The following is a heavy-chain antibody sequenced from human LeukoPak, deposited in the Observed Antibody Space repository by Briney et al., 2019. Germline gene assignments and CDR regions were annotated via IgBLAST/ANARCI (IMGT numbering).Heavy chain of an antibody. CDR2: ISGSGGST. J-gene: IGHJ4*02. CDR3: ARKGYYDILTGLYYFDY. Sequence: GGSLRLSCAASGFTFSSYAMSWVRQAPGKGLEWVSAISGSGGSTYYADSVKGRFTIARDNSKNTPYLQMNSLRAEDTAVYYCARKGYYDILTGLYYFDYWGQGTLVTVSS. CDR1: GFTFSSYA. D-gene: IGHD3-9*01. V-gene: IGHV3-23*01.